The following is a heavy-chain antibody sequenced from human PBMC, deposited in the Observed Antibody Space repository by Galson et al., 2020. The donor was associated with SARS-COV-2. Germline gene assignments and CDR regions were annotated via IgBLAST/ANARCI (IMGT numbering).Heavy chain of an antibody. J-gene: IGHJ4*02. CDR2: IYYSGST. CDR1: GASIRSYY. CDR3: ARSTVDIVATTVLLFDY. V-gene: IGHV4-59*01. D-gene: IGHD5-12*01. Sequence: SETLSLTCTASGASIRSYYWGWIRQPPGKGLEWVGYIYYSGSTNYNPSLKSRLTISVDTSKNQFSLKLSSVTAADTAGYYWARSTVDIVATTVLLFDYWGQGTLVTVSS.